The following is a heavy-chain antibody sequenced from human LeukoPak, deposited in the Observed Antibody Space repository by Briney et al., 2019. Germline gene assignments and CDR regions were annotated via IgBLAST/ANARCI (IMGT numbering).Heavy chain of an antibody. CDR2: IYPGDSDT. D-gene: IGHD3-22*01. Sequence: GGSLQISCKGSGYIFTSYWIGGGRQLPGKGLEWMGIIYPGDSDTRYSPSFQGQVTISADKSISTAYLQWSSLKASDTAMYYCATYDSSGYYYEAWGQGTLVTVSS. J-gene: IGHJ4*02. CDR3: ATYDSSGYYYEA. CDR1: GYIFTSYW. V-gene: IGHV5-51*01.